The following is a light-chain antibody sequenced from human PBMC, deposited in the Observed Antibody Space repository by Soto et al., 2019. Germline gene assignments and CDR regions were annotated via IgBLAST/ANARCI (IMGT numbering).Light chain of an antibody. CDR3: QQFGDSAMYT. Sequence: EIVLTQSPGTLSLSPGERATLSCRASQSISSSYLAWYQQKPGQAPRLLIYDTSSRATGIPERFSGSGSGTDFTLTINRLEPEDFAVYYCQQFGDSAMYTFGQGTKLEI. CDR1: QSISSSY. CDR2: DTS. V-gene: IGKV3-20*01. J-gene: IGKJ2*01.